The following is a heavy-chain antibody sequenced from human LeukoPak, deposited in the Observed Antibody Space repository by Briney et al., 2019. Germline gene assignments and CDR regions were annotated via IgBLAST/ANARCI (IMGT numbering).Heavy chain of an antibody. Sequence: GGSLRLSCAASGFTFSTYAMNGVRQAPGKGLEWVSVIVGNGGGIDCADSVKGRFTISRDNSKNTLDLQKNSMRAEDPAVYYCAKERIPEGYYSIDFWGQGILVTVSS. J-gene: IGHJ4*02. CDR2: IVGNGGGI. D-gene: IGHD2-21*01. CDR1: GFTFSTYA. CDR3: AKERIPEGYYSIDF. V-gene: IGHV3-23*01.